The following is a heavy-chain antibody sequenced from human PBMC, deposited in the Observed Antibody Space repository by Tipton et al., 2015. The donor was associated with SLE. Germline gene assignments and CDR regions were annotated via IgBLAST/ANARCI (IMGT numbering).Heavy chain of an antibody. CDR3: AKNSGSYYFDD. V-gene: IGHV4-38-2*01. Sequence: TLSLTCSVSTYYISNGHYWAWVRQPPGKGLEWIGTVYHTGNTYYNPSLKSRVTMSVDTSKNQFSLKLNSVTAADTAVYYCAKNSGSYYFDDWGQGTLVTVSS. CDR2: VYHTGNT. D-gene: IGHD3-10*01. J-gene: IGHJ4*02. CDR1: TYYISNGHY.